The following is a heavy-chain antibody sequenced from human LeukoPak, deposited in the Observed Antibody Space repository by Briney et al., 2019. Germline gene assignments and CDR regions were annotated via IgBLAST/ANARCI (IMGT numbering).Heavy chain of an antibody. D-gene: IGHD4-17*01. J-gene: IGHJ4*02. CDR2: ISDDGTKK. Sequence: GGSLRLSCAASGFTFSSYSMNWVRQAPGKGLEWLAVISDDGTKKSYADSVKGRFTISRDNSKNTLYLQMNSLRPEDTAVYYCAKDEGGDYVGLDYWGQGTLVTVSS. CDR1: GFTFSSYS. V-gene: IGHV3-30*18. CDR3: AKDEGGDYVGLDY.